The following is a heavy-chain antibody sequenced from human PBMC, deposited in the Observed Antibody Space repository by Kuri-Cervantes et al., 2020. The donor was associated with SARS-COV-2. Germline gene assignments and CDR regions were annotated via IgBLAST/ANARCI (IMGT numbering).Heavy chain of an antibody. CDR1: GGTFSSYA. CDR3: AGEYSSSWYARPDYYYGMDV. Sequence: SVKVSCKVSGGTFSSYAISWVRQAPGQGLEWMGRIIPILGIANYAQKFQGRVTITADKSTSTAYMELSSLRSEDTAVYYCAGEYSSSWYARPDYYYGMDVWGQGTTVTVSS. J-gene: IGHJ6*02. V-gene: IGHV1-69*04. CDR2: IIPILGIA. D-gene: IGHD6-13*01.